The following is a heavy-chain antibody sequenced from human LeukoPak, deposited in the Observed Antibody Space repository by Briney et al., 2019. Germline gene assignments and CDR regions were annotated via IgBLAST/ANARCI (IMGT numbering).Heavy chain of an antibody. V-gene: IGHV4-59*08. CDR1: GGSISSFY. J-gene: IGHJ4*02. D-gene: IGHD2-15*01. CDR2: VFYTGDT. Sequence: SETLSLTCAVSGGSISSFYWSWIRQPPGKGLEWIGYVFYTGDTNSNPSLKSRVTMSLDTSKNQLSLRLASVTAADTAVYYCARHPFATPFDHWGRGTLVTVSS. CDR3: ARHPFATPFDH.